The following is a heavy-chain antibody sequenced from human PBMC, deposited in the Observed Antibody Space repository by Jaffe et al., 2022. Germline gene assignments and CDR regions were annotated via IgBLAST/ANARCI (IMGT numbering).Heavy chain of an antibody. CDR1: GFTFSSYD. V-gene: IGHV3-13*01. D-gene: IGHD3-10*01. CDR3: ARGNYGSIWFDP. Sequence: EVQLVESGGGLVQPGGSLRLSCAASGFTFSSYDMHWVRQATGKGLEWVSAIGTAGDTYYPGSVKGRFTISRENAKNSLYLQMNSLRAGDTAVYYCARGNYGSIWFDPWGQGTLVTVSS. J-gene: IGHJ5*02. CDR2: IGTAGDT.